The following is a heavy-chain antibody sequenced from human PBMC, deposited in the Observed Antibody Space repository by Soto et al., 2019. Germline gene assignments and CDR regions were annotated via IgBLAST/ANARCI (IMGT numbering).Heavy chain of an antibody. Sequence: QVQLVQSGAEVKKPGASVKVSCKASGYSFTSYGISWVRQAPGQGLEWMGWISPYSGNTEYAQKLQGRVTMTTDTSTSTAYMELRSLRSDDTAVYFCARGVVTAVFGAFDIWGQGTVVTVPS. CDR2: ISPYSGNT. D-gene: IGHD2-21*02. J-gene: IGHJ3*02. CDR1: GYSFTSYG. V-gene: IGHV1-18*01. CDR3: ARGVVTAVFGAFDI.